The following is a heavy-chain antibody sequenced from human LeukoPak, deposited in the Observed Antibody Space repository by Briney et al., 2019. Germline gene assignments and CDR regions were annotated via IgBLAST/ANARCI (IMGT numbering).Heavy chain of an antibody. D-gene: IGHD6-13*01. Sequence: PSQTLSLTCTVSGGSISSGAYYWTWIRQHPGKGLEWIGYIYYSGSTYYNPSLKSRVTISVDTSKNQFSLKLSSVTAADTAVYYCARGGRIAAAGTGYFDYWGQGTLVTVSS. CDR2: IYYSGST. CDR3: ARGGRIAAAGTGYFDY. J-gene: IGHJ4*02. CDR1: GGSISSGAYY. V-gene: IGHV4-31*03.